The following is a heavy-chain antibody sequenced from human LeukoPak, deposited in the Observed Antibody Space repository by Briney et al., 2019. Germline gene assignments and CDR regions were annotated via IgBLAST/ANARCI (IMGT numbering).Heavy chain of an antibody. CDR3: AKDRGYYYDSSGYYLFDY. D-gene: IGHD3-22*01. J-gene: IGHJ4*02. CDR1: GFIFSSYV. Sequence: GSLRLSCAASGFIFSSYVMGWVRQAPGRRLEWVANIKEDGSDKQYVDSVQGRFTISRDNAENSLYLQMNSLRAEDTAVYYCAKDRGYYYDSSGYYLFDYWGQGTLVTVSS. CDR2: IKEDGSDK. V-gene: IGHV3-7*01.